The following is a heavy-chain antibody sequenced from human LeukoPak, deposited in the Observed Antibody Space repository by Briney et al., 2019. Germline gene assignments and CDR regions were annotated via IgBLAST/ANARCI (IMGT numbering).Heavy chain of an antibody. Sequence: ASVKVSCKAIGYSFINNYLHWVRQAPAQGLEWMGMINIPVGWTNYAQKFQGRVTITADESTSTAYMELSSLRSEDTAVYYCARAVTQYWYFDLWGRGTLVTVSS. V-gene: IGHV1-46*01. CDR3: ARAVTQYWYFDL. CDR2: INIPVGWT. CDR1: GYSFINNY. D-gene: IGHD4-17*01. J-gene: IGHJ2*01.